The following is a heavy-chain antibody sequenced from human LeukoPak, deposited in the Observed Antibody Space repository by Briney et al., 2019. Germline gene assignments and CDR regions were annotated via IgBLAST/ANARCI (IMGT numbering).Heavy chain of an antibody. D-gene: IGHD2-2*02. CDR1: GYTFTSYC. V-gene: IGHV1-46*01. J-gene: IGHJ6*04. CDR3: ARSRYCSSTSCYNTRYGMDV. CDR2: INPSGGST. Sequence: ASVKVSCKASGYTFTSYCMHWVRQAPGQGLEWMGIINPSGGSTSYAQKFQGRVTMTRDTSTSTVYMELSSLRSEDTAVYYCARSRYCSSTSCYNTRYGMDVWGKGTTVTVSS.